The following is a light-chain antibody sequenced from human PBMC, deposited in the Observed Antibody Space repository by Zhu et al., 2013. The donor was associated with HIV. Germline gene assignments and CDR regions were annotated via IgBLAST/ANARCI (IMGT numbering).Light chain of an antibody. CDR3: QQYGSTPPT. CDR1: QSVRNNY. J-gene: IGKJ2*01. CDR2: AAS. V-gene: IGKV3-20*01. Sequence: EIVLTQSPGTLSLSPGERATLSCRASQSVRNNYVAWYQQKPGQAPRLLISAASRRATGIPDRFRGSGSETDFTLTITGLETEDFASFFYXQQYGSTPPTFGRGPTGDQT.